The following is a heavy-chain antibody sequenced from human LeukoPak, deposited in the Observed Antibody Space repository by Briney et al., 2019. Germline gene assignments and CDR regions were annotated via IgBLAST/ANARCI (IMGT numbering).Heavy chain of an antibody. D-gene: IGHD5-24*01. CDR1: GGSISSYY. J-gene: IGHJ3*02. Sequence: TSETLSLTCTVSGGSISSYYWGWIRQPPGKGLEWIGSIYYSGSTYYNPSLKSRVTISVDTSKNQFSLKLSSVTAADTAVYYCARQREMATRDAFDIWGQGTMVTVSS. V-gene: IGHV4-39*01. CDR3: ARQREMATRDAFDI. CDR2: IYYSGST.